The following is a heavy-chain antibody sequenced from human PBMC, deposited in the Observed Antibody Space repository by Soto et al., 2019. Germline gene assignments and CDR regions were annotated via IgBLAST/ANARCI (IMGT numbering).Heavy chain of an antibody. CDR3: ARSGVTGIVIPSHWFDP. V-gene: IGHV1-3*01. CDR2: INAGNGNT. Sequence: ASVEVSCQASGYTFTSYAMHWVRQAPGQRLEWMGWINAGNGNTKYSQKFQGRVTITRDTSASTAYMELLSVTAADTAIYYCARSGVTGIVIPSHWFDPWGQGTLVTVSS. J-gene: IGHJ5*02. D-gene: IGHD2-21*02. CDR1: GYTFTSYA.